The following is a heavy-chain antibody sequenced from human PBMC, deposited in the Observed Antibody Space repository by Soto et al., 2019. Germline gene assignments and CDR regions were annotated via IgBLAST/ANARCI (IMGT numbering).Heavy chain of an antibody. V-gene: IGHV3-23*01. CDR3: AKGGGLRGFDI. CDR1: GFIFSDYV. CDR2: ISDSGDST. D-gene: IGHD2-15*01. J-gene: IGHJ3*02. Sequence: GGSLRLSCAASGFIFSDYVMSWVRQAPGKGLEWVSSISDSGDSTYSADSVKGRFTISRDNAKNSLYLQMNSLRAEDTALYYCAKGGGLRGFDIWGQGTMVTVSS.